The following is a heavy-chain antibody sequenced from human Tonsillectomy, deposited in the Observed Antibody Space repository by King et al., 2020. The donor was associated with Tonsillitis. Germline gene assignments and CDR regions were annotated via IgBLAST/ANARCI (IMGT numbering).Heavy chain of an antibody. CDR2: ISYDGSNK. J-gene: IGHJ4*02. V-gene: IGHV3-30*18. CDR1: GFTFSSYG. CDR3: AKAKYSSSWYMGMGGY. Sequence: VQLVESGGGVVQPGRSLRLSCAASGFTFSSYGMHWVRQAPGKGLEWVAVISYDGSNKYYADSVKGRFTISRDNSKNTLYLQMNSLRAEDTAVYYCAKAKYSSSWYMGMGGYWGQGTLVTVSS. D-gene: IGHD6-13*01.